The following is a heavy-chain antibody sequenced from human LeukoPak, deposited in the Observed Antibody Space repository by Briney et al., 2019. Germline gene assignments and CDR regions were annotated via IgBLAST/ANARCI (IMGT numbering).Heavy chain of an antibody. CDR1: GGSFSGYY. CDR3: ARDSSYYGVDY. Sequence: PSETLSLTCAVYGGSFSGYYWSWIRQPPGKGLEWIGEINHSGSTNYNPSLKSRVTISVDTSKNQFSLKLSSVTAADTAVYYCARDSSYYGVDYWGQGTLVTVSS. J-gene: IGHJ4*02. V-gene: IGHV4-34*01. D-gene: IGHD1-26*01. CDR2: INHSGST.